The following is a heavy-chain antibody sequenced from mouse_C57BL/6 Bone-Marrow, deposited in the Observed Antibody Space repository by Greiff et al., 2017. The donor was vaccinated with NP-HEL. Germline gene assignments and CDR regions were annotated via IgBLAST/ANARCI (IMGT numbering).Heavy chain of an antibody. Sequence: QVQLQQPGAELVRPGTSVTLSCKASGYTFTSYWMHWVKQRPGQGLEWIGVIDPSDSYTNYNQKFKGKATLTVDTSSSTAYMQLSSLTSEDSAVYYCARVSAMVSWFAYGGQGTLVTVSA. J-gene: IGHJ3*01. CDR1: GYTFTSYW. CDR3: ARVSAMVSWFAY. D-gene: IGHD2-2*01. V-gene: IGHV1-59*01. CDR2: IDPSDSYT.